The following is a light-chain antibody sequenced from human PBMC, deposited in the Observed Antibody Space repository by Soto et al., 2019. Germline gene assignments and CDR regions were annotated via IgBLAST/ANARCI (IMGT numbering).Light chain of an antibody. V-gene: IGKV3-20*01. CDR1: QRLSASD. CDR3: QQYGSSPLIT. J-gene: IGKJ5*01. Sequence: PGQRATLSCRASQRLSASDIAWXQXXPGXXXXFXXXGVSSRATGIPDRFSGSGSGADFTLTISRLEPEDFAVYHCQQYGSSPLITFGQGKRLEI. CDR2: GVS.